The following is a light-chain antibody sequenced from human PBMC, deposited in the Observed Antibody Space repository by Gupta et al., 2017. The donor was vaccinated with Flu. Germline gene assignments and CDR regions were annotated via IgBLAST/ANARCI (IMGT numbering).Light chain of an antibody. J-gene: IGLJ2*01. CDR1: SSDVGSYNC. CDR2: EVS. CDR3: SLYTSSSTVV. Sequence: QSALTQPPSVSGSPGQSITISCTGTSSDVGSYNCVSWYQQPPGTAPKLMIYEVSNRPSGVPDRFSGSKSGNTASLTISGLQAEDEADYYCSLYTSSSTVVFGGGTKLTVL. V-gene: IGLV2-18*01.